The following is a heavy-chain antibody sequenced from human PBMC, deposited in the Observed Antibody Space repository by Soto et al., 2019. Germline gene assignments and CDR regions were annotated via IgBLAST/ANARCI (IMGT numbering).Heavy chain of an antibody. CDR2: VYHSWST. Sequence: SETLSLTCTVSGGSINSDYLNWMRQPPGKGLEWIGYVYHSWSTKYNPSLKSRVTISVDTSKNQLSLKLSSVTAADTAVYYCARFGTSPNGNWFDPWGQGTLVTVSS. V-gene: IGHV4-59*01. CDR1: GGSINSDY. J-gene: IGHJ5*02. CDR3: ARFGTSPNGNWFDP. D-gene: IGHD3-10*01.